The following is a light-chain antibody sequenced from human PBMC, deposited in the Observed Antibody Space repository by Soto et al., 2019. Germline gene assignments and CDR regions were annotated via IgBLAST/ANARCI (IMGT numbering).Light chain of an antibody. CDR3: SSYTSSNTWV. CDR1: SSDVGNNNH. CDR2: EVS. V-gene: IGLV2-14*01. Sequence: QSALTQPASVSGSPGQSIAISCSGTSSDVGNNNHACWYQQNPGKAPKLMIFEVSNRPSGVSDRFSGSKSGNTASLTISGLQAEDEAGYYCSSYTSSNTWVFGGGTKLTVL. J-gene: IGLJ3*02.